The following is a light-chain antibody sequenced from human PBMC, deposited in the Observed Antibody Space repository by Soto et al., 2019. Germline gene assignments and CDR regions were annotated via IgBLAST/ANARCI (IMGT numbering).Light chain of an antibody. V-gene: IGLV2-14*01. CDR1: RTDVGGYKY. J-gene: IGLJ1*01. CDR2: DVT. Sequence: QSVLTQPASVSGSPGQSITISCTGTRTDVGGYKYVSWYQQHPGKAPKLMIYDVTSRPSGISNRFSGSKSGNTAFLIISGLQAEDEADYYCISYTSSDTYVFGTGTKVTVL. CDR3: ISYTSSDTYV.